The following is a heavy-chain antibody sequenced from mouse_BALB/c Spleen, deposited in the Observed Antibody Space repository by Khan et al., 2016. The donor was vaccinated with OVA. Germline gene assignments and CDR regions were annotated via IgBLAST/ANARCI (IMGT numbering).Heavy chain of an antibody. CDR3: TRIYRSDFDY. CDR1: GYSFTGYF. V-gene: IGHV1-20*02. D-gene: IGHD1-1*01. Sequence: VQLKQSGPELVRPGASVKISCKASGYSFTGYFMNWVMQSHGKSLEWIGRINPHIGETFYNQRFKDKATLTADESSSTAHMELRSLASEDSAVYYCTRIYRSDFDYWGKGTTLTVSS. J-gene: IGHJ2*01. CDR2: INPHIGET.